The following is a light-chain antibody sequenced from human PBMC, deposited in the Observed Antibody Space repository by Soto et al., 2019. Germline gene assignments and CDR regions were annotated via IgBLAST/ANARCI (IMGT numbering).Light chain of an antibody. CDR3: QQSYSTPPT. Sequence: DIQMTQSPSSLSASVGDRVTITCRASQSISSCLNWYQQKPGRAPKLLINAASSLQNGFPSRFSGSGSGTDFTLTIGSLQPEDFGAYYCQQSYSTPPTFGQGTRLEIK. J-gene: IGKJ5*01. CDR1: QSISSC. CDR2: AAS. V-gene: IGKV1-39*01.